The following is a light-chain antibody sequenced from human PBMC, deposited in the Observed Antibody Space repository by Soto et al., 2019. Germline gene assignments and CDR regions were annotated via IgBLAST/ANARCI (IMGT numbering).Light chain of an antibody. V-gene: IGKV3-11*01. Sequence: EIVMTQSPATLSLSPGEGATLSCRASQSIGTYLAWYQKKPGQAPRLLVHDAAGRAPGVPARFSGSGSGTDFTLTISSLEPEDSAVYYCQQRSNWPPLTFGGGTTVEIK. J-gene: IGKJ4*01. CDR1: QSIGTY. CDR2: DAA. CDR3: QQRSNWPPLT.